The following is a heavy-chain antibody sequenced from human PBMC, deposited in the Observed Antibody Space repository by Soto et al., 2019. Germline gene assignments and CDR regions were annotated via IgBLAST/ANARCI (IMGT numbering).Heavy chain of an antibody. D-gene: IGHD3-10*01. Sequence: EVQLVESGGGLVKPGGSLRLSCVASGVTFSNAWMSWVRQAPGKGLELVGRIKSKIDGETTDYAAPVKGRFTISRDDSKDTVYLQMNSLISDDTAVYFCITDPYHPGLGSFDNWGQGALVSVSS. CDR2: IKSKIDGETT. CDR1: GVTFSNAW. J-gene: IGHJ5*02. CDR3: ITDPYHPGLGSFDN. V-gene: IGHV3-15*01.